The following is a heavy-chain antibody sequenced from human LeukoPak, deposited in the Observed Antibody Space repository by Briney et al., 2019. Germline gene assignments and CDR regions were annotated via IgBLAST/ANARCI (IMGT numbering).Heavy chain of an antibody. V-gene: IGHV1-2*02. CDR3: ARVLNDSSGYNYPY. CDR1: GYTFTGYC. CDR2: INPNSGGT. D-gene: IGHD3-22*01. J-gene: IGHJ4*02. Sequence: ASVKVSCKASGYTFTGYCMHWVRQAPGEGLEWMGWINPNSGGTNYEQKFQGRVTMTRDTSISTAYMELSRLRSDDTAVYYCARVLNDSSGYNYPYWGQGTLVTVSS.